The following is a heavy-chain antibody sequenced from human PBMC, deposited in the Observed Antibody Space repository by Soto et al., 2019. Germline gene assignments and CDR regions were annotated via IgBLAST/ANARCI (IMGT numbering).Heavy chain of an antibody. CDR2: ISFDGRNE. V-gene: IGHV3-30*03. Sequence: QVHLVESGGGVVQPGRSLRISCVASGFTFSSYGFHWVRQAPGKGLEWVAIISFDGRNEFYADSVRGRFNISRDNSRHTLYLQMNGLRPEDTAVYYCVTSSQGQSTIYYYYDYMDVCGNGTTVTVSS. CDR3: VTSSQGQSTIYYYYDYMDV. J-gene: IGHJ6*03. D-gene: IGHD3-10*01. CDR1: GFTFSSYG.